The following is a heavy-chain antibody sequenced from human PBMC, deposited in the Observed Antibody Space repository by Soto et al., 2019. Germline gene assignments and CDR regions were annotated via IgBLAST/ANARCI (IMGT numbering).Heavy chain of an antibody. Sequence: QVQLVQSGAEVKKPGSSVKVSCTASGGTFSSYAISWVRQAPGQGLEWMGGIIPIFGTANYAQKFQGRVTITADESTSTAYMELSSLRSEDTAVYCCARDGGYCSGGSCYDWFDPWGQGTLVTVSS. CDR2: IIPIFGTA. D-gene: IGHD2-15*01. J-gene: IGHJ5*02. CDR3: ARDGGYCSGGSCYDWFDP. CDR1: GGTFSSYA. V-gene: IGHV1-69*01.